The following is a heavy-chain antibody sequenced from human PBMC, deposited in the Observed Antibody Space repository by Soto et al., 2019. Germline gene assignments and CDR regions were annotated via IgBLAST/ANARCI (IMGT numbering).Heavy chain of an antibody. V-gene: IGHV4-34*02. CDR3: ARRRVMTLWFDP. Sequence: QVQLQQWGAGLLKPSETLSLNCAVYGGSFRGYSWTWIREPPGKGLEWIGEINHTGRTNYNPSLKSRVTISVDTTKNQFSLKVSSVTAADTAVYYCARRRVMTLWFDPWGQGTLVTVSS. J-gene: IGHJ5*02. CDR1: GGSFRGYS. CDR2: INHTGRT. D-gene: IGHD2-21*02.